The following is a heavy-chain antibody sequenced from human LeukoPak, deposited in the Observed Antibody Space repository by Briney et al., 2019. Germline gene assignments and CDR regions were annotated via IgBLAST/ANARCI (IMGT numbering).Heavy chain of an antibody. D-gene: IGHD3-16*01. CDR2: IYYSGST. CDR3: ARRGSGYWYFDL. J-gene: IGHJ2*01. CDR1: VGSISSSSYY. V-gene: IGHV4-39*01. Sequence: SETLSLTCTVSVGSISSSSYYWGWIRQPPGTGLEWIGSIYYSGSTYYNPSLKSRVSISVDTSKNQFSLKLSSVAAADTAVYYCARRGSGYWYFDLWGRGTLVTVSS.